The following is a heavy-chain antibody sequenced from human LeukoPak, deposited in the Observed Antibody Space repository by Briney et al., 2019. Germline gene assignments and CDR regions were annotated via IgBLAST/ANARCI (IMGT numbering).Heavy chain of an antibody. CDR1: GGTFSSYT. CDR3: ASHCSSTSCYADYYYMDV. CDR2: IIPILGIA. J-gene: IGHJ6*03. D-gene: IGHD2-2*01. Sequence: GASVKVSCKASGGTFSSYTISWVRQAPGQGLEWMGRIIPILGIANYAQKFQGRVTITADKSTSTAYMELSSLRSEDTAVYYCASHCSSTSCYADYYYMDVWGKGTTVTVSS. V-gene: IGHV1-69*02.